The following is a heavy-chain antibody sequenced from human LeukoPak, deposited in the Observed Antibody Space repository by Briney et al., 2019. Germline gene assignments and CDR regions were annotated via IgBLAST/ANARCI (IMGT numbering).Heavy chain of an antibody. J-gene: IGHJ5*02. V-gene: IGHV1-8*01. Sequence: ASVKVSCKASGYTFTSYDINWVRQATGQGLEWMGWXXPXXGNTGYAQKFQGRVTMTRNTSISTAYMELSSLRSEDTAVYYCARGISYYDFWSGPLNNWFDPWGQGTLVTVSS. D-gene: IGHD3-3*01. CDR2: XXPXXGNT. CDR1: GYTFTSYD. CDR3: ARGISYYDFWSGPLNNWFDP.